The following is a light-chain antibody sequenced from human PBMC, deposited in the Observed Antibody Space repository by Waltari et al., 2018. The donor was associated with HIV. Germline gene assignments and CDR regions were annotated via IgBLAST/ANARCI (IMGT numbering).Light chain of an antibody. CDR2: DVS. CDR3: SSYTSSSTLHWV. V-gene: IGLV2-14*03. CDR1: SSDVGGYNY. J-gene: IGLJ3*02. Sequence: QSALTQPASVSGSPGQSITISCTGTSSDVGGYNYVSWYQQHPGKAHKLMIYDVSNRPSGVSNRFSGSKSGNTASLTISGLQAEDEADYYCSSYTSSSTLHWVFGGGTKLTVL.